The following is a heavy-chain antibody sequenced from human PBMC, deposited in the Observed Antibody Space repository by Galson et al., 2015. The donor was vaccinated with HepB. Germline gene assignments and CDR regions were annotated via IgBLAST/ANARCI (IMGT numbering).Heavy chain of an antibody. CDR1: GLTFDSYA. V-gene: IGHV3-30-3*01. D-gene: IGHD6-13*01. J-gene: IGHJ4*02. Sequence: SLRLSCAASGLTFDSYAMHWVRQAPGKGLEWVAVISNDGTNKNYVDSVKGRFTISRDNSKNTLYLQMNSLRPEDTAVYYCARDGTPGYSFSWYVYWGQGTLVTVSS. CDR3: ARDGTPGYSFSWYVY. CDR2: ISNDGTNK.